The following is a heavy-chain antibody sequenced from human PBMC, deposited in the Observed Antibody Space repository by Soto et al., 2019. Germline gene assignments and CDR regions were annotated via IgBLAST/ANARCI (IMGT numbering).Heavy chain of an antibody. J-gene: IGHJ5*02. Sequence: QVQLVQSGAEVKKPGASVKVSCKASGYTFSNYGISWVRQAPGQGLEWMGRVSPYNGNTNYEQKLQGRGTMTTDTSTSTAYRELRSLRSDDTAVYYCARDRGYNWNYGGFDPWGQGTRVTVSS. CDR1: GYTFSNYG. CDR2: VSPYNGNT. D-gene: IGHD1-7*01. CDR3: ARDRGYNWNYGGFDP. V-gene: IGHV1-18*01.